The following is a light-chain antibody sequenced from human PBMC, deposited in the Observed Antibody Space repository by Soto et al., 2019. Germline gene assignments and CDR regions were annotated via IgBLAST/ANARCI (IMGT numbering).Light chain of an antibody. Sequence: DIQMTQSPSSLSASVGDRVTITCRASQSISSYLNWYQQKPGKAPKLLIYAASSLKSGVPSRFSGSGSGTDFTLTISSLQPEDFATYYCQQSYSTPRFFGGGTKVEIK. CDR1: QSISSY. CDR3: QQSYSTPRF. V-gene: IGKV1-39*01. CDR2: AAS. J-gene: IGKJ4*01.